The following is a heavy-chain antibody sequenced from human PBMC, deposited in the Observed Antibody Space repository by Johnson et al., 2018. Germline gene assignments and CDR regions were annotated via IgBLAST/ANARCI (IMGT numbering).Heavy chain of an antibody. CDR3: TRSLYCDTTKCFGLDG. CDR1: GGTFSTFP. CDR2: STPMIGIT. D-gene: IGHD2/OR15-2a*01. J-gene: IGHJ6*02. Sequence: QLVESGAEVKKPGSSVKVSCKASGGTFSTFPITWVRQAPGQGLEWVGKSTPMIGITNYAQKFQGRVNINADKSTNTAFLELSSLKSEDTAVYYCTRSLYCDTTKCFGLDGWGQGTTVTVSS. V-gene: IGHV1-69*09.